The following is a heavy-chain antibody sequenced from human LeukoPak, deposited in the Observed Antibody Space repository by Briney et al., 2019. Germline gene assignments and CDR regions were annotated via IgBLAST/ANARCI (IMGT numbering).Heavy chain of an antibody. J-gene: IGHJ6*02. CDR2: IYYSGST. CDR3: ARSGPSSGWSGFYYYYGMDV. D-gene: IGHD6-19*01. Sequence: KSSETLSLTCTVSGGSISSYYWSWIRQPPGKGPEWIGYIYYSGSTNYNPSLKSRVTISVDTSKNQFSLKLSSVTAADTAVYYCARSGPSSGWSGFYYYYGMDVWGQGTTVTVSS. V-gene: IGHV4-59*08. CDR1: GGSISSYY.